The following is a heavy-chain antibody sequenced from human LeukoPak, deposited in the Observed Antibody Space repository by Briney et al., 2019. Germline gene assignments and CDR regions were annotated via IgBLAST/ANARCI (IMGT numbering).Heavy chain of an antibody. CDR1: GFTFSSYA. J-gene: IGHJ4*02. D-gene: IGHD3-22*01. CDR2: ISGSGGST. V-gene: IGHV3-23*01. Sequence: PGGSLRLSCAASGFTFSSYAMSWVRQAPGKGLEWVSAISGSGGSTYYADSVKGRFTISRDNSKNTLYLQMNSLRAEDTAVYYCARDYYDSSGLDYWGQGTLVTVSS. CDR3: ARDYYDSSGLDY.